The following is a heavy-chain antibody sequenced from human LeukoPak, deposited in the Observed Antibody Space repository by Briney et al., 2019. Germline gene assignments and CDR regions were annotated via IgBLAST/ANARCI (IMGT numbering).Heavy chain of an antibody. CDR2: IIGSGGST. D-gene: IGHD2-2*01. CDR3: AKHRLKNIVVVPAAMPADDY. J-gene: IGHJ4*02. CDR1: GFTFSSYA. V-gene: IGHV3-23*01. Sequence: GRSLRLSCAASGFTFSSYAMGWVRQAPGNGLEWVSAIIGSGGSTYYADSVKGRFTISRDNSKNTLYLQMNSLRAEDTAVYYCAKHRLKNIVVVPAAMPADDYWGQGTLVTVSP.